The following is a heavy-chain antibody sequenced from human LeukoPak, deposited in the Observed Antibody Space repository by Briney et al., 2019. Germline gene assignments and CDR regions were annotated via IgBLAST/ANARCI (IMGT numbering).Heavy chain of an antibody. V-gene: IGHV3-30*04. J-gene: IGHJ4*02. D-gene: IGHD1-26*01. CDR1: GFTFSSYA. CDR3: ANNRIVGITPLDY. Sequence: GGSLRLSCAASGFTFSSYAMHWVRQAPGKGLEWVAVISYDGSNKYYADSVKGRFTISRDNSKNTLYLQMNSLRAEDTAVYYCANNRIVGITPLDYWGQGTLVIVSS. CDR2: ISYDGSNK.